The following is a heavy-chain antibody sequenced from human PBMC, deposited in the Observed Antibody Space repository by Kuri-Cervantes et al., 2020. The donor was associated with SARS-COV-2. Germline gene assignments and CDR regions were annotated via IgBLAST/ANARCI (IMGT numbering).Heavy chain of an antibody. D-gene: IGHD2-8*02. CDR1: GGTFSSYS. CDR2: IIPTFDTA. Sequence: SVKVSCKASGGTFSSYSVNWVRQAPGQGLEWMGRIIPTFDTATYAQKFQGRVIFTADESSSTAYMEVNSLTSEDTAVYFCARSQGYCTANSCSGNWFDPWSQGTQVTVSS. V-gene: IGHV1-69*13. J-gene: IGHJ5*02. CDR3: ARSQGYCTANSCSGNWFDP.